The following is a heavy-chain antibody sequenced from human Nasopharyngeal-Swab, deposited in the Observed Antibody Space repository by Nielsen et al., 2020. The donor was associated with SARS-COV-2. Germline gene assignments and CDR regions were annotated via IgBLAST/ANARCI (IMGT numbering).Heavy chain of an antibody. CDR1: GFSLSNRRMG. CDR3: AREDSSGSNYYGMDV. J-gene: IGHJ6*02. CDR2: IFSSDAK. D-gene: IGHD6-19*01. Sequence: SGPTLVKPTETLTLTCTVSGFSLSNRRMGVTWIRQPPGKALQWLADIFSSDAKSYNPSLRSRLTIPKDTSKSQVVLTMTNMDPVDTATYYCAREDSSGSNYYGMDVWGQGTTVTVSS. V-gene: IGHV2-26*01.